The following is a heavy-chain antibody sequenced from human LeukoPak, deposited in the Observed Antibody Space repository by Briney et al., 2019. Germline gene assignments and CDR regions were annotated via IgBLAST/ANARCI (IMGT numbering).Heavy chain of an antibody. CDR3: AREDPQTRVPEGLDV. CDR2: IYFTGAT. CDR1: GGSIGSYY. Sequence: SETLSLTCAVSGGSIGSYYWSWLRQPSGRALEWIGYIYFTGATNYNPSLKSQVTISVDTSRNQFSLSLTSVTAADTAVYYCAREDPQTRVPEGLDVWGQGATVTVSS. J-gene: IGHJ6*02. D-gene: IGHD4/OR15-4a*01. V-gene: IGHV4-59*01.